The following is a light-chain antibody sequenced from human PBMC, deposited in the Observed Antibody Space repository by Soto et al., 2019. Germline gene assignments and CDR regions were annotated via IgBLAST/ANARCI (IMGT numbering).Light chain of an antibody. CDR1: EYIGYF. CDR3: QHYKSFPYT. V-gene: IGKV1-5*01. Sequence: DIQMTQTPSTLSASVGDRVTITCRATEYIGYFLAWYQQAPGKAPQLLISDASKLQSGVPSRFSGSGAGTEFTLTITSLQAADFATYYCQHYKSFPYTFGPGTKLDI. J-gene: IGKJ2*01. CDR2: DAS.